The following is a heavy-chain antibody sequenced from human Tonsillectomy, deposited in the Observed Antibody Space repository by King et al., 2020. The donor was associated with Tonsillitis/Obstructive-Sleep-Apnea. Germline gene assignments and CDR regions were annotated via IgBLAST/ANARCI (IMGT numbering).Heavy chain of an antibody. CDR2: VSWNSVRI. CDR1: GFTFEDYA. Sequence: VQLVESGGGLVQPGRSLRLSCAGSGFTFEDYAMHWVRQAPGKGLEWVSGVSWNSVRIDYADSVKGRFTISRDNAKNSLYLQMNSLRGEDTALYYCAKGPPFADIYYYYMDVWGKGTTVTVS. CDR3: AKGPPFADIYYYYMDV. V-gene: IGHV3-9*01. J-gene: IGHJ6*03. D-gene: IGHD3-3*02.